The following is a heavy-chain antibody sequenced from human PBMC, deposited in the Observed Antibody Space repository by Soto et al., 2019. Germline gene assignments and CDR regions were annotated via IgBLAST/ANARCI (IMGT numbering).Heavy chain of an antibody. CDR1: GYTFTSYG. Sequence: QVRLVQSGAEVKKPGASVKVSCKASGYTFTSYGISWVRQAPGQGLEWMGWISAYNGNTNYAQKLQGRVTMTTDTSPRTAYMDLRSLRSDDTAVYYCARALRFLEWLSGGSNWFDPWGQGTLVTVSS. D-gene: IGHD3-3*01. J-gene: IGHJ5*02. V-gene: IGHV1-18*01. CDR3: ARALRFLEWLSGGSNWFDP. CDR2: ISAYNGNT.